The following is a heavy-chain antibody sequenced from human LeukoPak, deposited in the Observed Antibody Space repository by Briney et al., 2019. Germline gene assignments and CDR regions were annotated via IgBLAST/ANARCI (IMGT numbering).Heavy chain of an antibody. D-gene: IGHD6-13*01. Sequence: ASVRVSCKASGYTFTGYYMHWVRQAPGQGLEWMGWINPNSGGTNYAQKFQGRVTMTRDTSISTAYMELSSLRSEDTAVYYCARAGPGGEQLAPFDYWGQGTLVTVSS. CDR1: GYTFTGYY. CDR3: ARAGPGGEQLAPFDY. V-gene: IGHV1-2*02. CDR2: INPNSGGT. J-gene: IGHJ4*02.